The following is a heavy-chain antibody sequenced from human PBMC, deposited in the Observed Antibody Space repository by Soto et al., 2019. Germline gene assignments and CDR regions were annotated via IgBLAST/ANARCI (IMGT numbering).Heavy chain of an antibody. CDR2: ISGYNGNT. CDR1: GYSLSNYG. J-gene: IGHJ4*02. V-gene: IGHV1-18*01. Sequence: QVQLVQSGAEVKKPGASVKVSCKISGYSLSNYGITWVRQAPGQGLEWMGWISGYNGNTEYAQKVQGRVTMTTDTXXSTAYMELRSLRSDDTAVYYCARDGGTIFGVVNDYWGQGTLVTVSS. D-gene: IGHD3-3*01. CDR3: ARDGGTIFGVVNDY.